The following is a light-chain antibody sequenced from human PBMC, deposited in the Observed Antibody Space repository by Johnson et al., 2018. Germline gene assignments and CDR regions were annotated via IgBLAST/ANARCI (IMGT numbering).Light chain of an antibody. V-gene: IGLV1-51*02. CDR1: SSNIGNNY. J-gene: IGLJ1*01. CDR2: ENN. CDR3: GTWDSSLSAGKD. Sequence: QSVLTQPPSVSAAPGQKVTISCSGSSSNIGNNYVSWYQQLPGTAPKLLIYENNKRPSGIPDRFSGSKSGTSATLGTTALQTGDEAEYYCGTWDSSLSAGKDVGTGDKVT.